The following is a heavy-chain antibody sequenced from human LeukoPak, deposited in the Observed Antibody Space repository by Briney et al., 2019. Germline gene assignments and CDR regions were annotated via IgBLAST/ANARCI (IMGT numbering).Heavy chain of an antibody. CDR3: ARPYCSGGSCYGGRRFDP. CDR1: GYTFTRYG. CDR2: INTNTGNP. J-gene: IGHJ5*02. D-gene: IGHD2-15*01. Sequence: ASVKVSCKASGYTFTRYGINWVRQAPGQGLEWMGWINTNTGNPTYAQGFTGRFVFSLDTSVTTAYLQIGSLQAEDTAVYYCARPYCSGGSCYGGRRFDPWGQGTLVTVSS. V-gene: IGHV7-4-1*01.